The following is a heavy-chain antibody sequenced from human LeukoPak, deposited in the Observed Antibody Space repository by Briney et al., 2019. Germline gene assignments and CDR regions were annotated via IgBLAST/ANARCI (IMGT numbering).Heavy chain of an antibody. Sequence: PGGSLRLSCAASGFTFDDYGMSWVRQAPGKGLEWVFGINWNGGSTGYADSVKGRFTISRDNAKNSLYLQMNSLRAEDTAVYYCTRDWRNLGFDYWGQGTQVTVSS. CDR1: GFTFDDYG. D-gene: IGHD1-7*01. CDR3: TRDWRNLGFDY. J-gene: IGHJ4*02. CDR2: INWNGGST. V-gene: IGHV3-20*04.